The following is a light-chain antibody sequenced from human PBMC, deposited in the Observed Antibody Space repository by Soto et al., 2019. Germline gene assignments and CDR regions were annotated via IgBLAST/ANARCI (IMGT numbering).Light chain of an antibody. J-gene: IGLJ2*01. V-gene: IGLV2-8*01. Sequence: QSALTQPPSASGSLRQSVTISCTGTSSDVGGYNYVSWHQQHPGKAPKVMIYEVTKRPPGVPDRFSGSKSGNTASLTVSGLQAEDEADYYCSSFAGGGNPVLLGGGTKVTVL. CDR2: EVT. CDR3: SSFAGGGNPVL. CDR1: SSDVGGYNY.